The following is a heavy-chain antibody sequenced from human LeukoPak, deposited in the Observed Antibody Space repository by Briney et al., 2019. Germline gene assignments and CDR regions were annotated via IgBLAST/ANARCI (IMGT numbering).Heavy chain of an antibody. CDR2: INHSGST. J-gene: IGHJ4*02. CDR1: GLSFSGYY. Sequence: SETLSLTCAVYGLSFSGYYWSWIRQPPGKGLEWIGEINHSGSTNYNPSLKSRVTISVDTSKNQFSLKLSSVTAADTAVYYCARARYCSSTSCYGTFDYWGQGTLVTVSS. D-gene: IGHD2-2*01. CDR3: ARARYCSSTSCYGTFDY. V-gene: IGHV4-34*01.